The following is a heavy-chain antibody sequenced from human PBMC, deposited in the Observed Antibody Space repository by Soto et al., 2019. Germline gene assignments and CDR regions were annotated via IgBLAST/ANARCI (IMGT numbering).Heavy chain of an antibody. CDR2: IIPMFDTP. V-gene: IGHV1-69*01. CDR3: ARGYSTGSFDY. CDR1: GGTFSNYY. J-gene: IGHJ4*02. Sequence: QVQLVQSGAEVKKPGSSMKVSCKTSGGTFSNYYISWLRQAPGQGLEWMGDIIPMFDTPKYAQKFQGRVTITADESTSAAYMELSSLRAEDTAVYYCARGYSTGSFDYWGQGTLITVSS. D-gene: IGHD1-20*01.